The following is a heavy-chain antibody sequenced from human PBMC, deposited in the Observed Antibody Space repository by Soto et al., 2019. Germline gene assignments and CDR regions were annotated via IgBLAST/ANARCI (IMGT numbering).Heavy chain of an antibody. CDR3: ARDPAWGSLDY. CDR1: GFTFSNSS. D-gene: IGHD7-27*01. CDR2: INPVESEK. Sequence: GGSLRLSCAASGFTFSNSSMSWVRQAPGKGLEWVADINPVESEKYYVDSVKGRFTVSRDNAKNSLYLQMNSLRVEDTALYYCARDPAWGSLDYWGLGTLVTVSS. V-gene: IGHV3-7*01. J-gene: IGHJ4*02.